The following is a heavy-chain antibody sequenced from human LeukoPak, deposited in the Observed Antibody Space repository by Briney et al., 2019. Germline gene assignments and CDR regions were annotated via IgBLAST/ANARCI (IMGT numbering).Heavy chain of an antibody. CDR1: DVSINSYY. J-gene: IGHJ6*02. CDR3: ARGRSNYYGMDV. V-gene: IGHV4-59*01. Sequence: SETLSLTCYLSDVSINSYYWNWIRRPPGKGLDWIGYIYYNGNTNYSPSLKSRVTMSVDTSKNLFSLKVSSVTAADTAVYYCARGRSNYYGMDVWGQGTTVTISS. D-gene: IGHD1-26*01. CDR2: IYYNGNT.